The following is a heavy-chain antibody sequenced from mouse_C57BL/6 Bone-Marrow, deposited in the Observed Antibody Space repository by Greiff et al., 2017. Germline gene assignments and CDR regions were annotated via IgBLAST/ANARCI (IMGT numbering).Heavy chain of an antibody. CDR3: AREVIYYYGSYYWYCDV. CDR1: GFTFSSYA. J-gene: IGHJ1*03. D-gene: IGHD1-1*01. V-gene: IGHV5-4*01. Sequence: EVKLMESGGGLVKPGGSLKLSCAASGFTFSSYAMSWVRQTPEKRLEWVATISDGGSYTYYPDNVKGRFTISRDNAKNNLYLQMSHLKSEDTAMYYCAREVIYYYGSYYWYCDVWGTGTTVTVSS. CDR2: ISDGGSYT.